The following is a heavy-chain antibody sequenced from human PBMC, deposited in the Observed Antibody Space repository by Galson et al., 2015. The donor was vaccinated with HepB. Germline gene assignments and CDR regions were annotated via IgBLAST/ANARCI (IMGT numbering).Heavy chain of an antibody. CDR2: INXNSGDT. D-gene: IGHD5-12*01. Sequence: SVKVSCKASGYTFTGYYIHWVRQAPGQGLEWMGRINXNSGDTRYAQKXXGTVTMTWDTSISXAYMEXNRLRSDDTAVYXCARDPRPLXAITGXDYWGQGTLXTXSS. V-gene: IGHV1-2*06. CDR3: ARDPRPLXAITGXDY. CDR1: GYTFTGYY. J-gene: IGHJ4*02.